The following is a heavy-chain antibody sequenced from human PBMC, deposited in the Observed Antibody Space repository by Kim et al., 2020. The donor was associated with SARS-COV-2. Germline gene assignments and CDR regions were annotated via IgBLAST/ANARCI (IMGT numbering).Heavy chain of an antibody. Sequence: GGSLRLSCAASEVTSNAYSMHWVRQAPGKGLEWVAIISYDGNTKYYADSVKGRFTISRDTSKNTLYLQINSLRPEDTAVYYCARGGGNDFYSYNMDVWGPGTTVTVSS. V-gene: IGHV3-30*04. D-gene: IGHD1-1*01. CDR1: EVTSNAYS. CDR3: ARGGGNDFYSYNMDV. CDR2: ISYDGNTK. J-gene: IGHJ6*02.